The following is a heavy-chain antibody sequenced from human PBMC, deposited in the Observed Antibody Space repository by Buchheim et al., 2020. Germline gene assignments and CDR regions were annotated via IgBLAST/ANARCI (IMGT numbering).Heavy chain of an antibody. CDR3: AREGGFYYGSGSYYNVGSYFDY. D-gene: IGHD3-10*01. J-gene: IGHJ4*02. V-gene: IGHV3-30-3*01. Sequence: QVQLVESGGGVVQPGRSLRLSCAASGFTFSSYAMHWVRQAPGKGLEWVAVISYDGSNKYYADSVKGRFTISRDNSKNTLYLQMNSLRAEDTAVYYCAREGGFYYGSGSYYNVGSYFDYWGQGTL. CDR1: GFTFSSYA. CDR2: ISYDGSNK.